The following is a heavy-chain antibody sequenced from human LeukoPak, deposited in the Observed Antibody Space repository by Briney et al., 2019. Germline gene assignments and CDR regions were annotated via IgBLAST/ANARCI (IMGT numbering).Heavy chain of an antibody. D-gene: IGHD4-17*01. Sequence: SQTLSLTCAVSGGSISSGGYSWSWIRQPPGKGLEWIGYIYHSGSTYYNPSLKSRVTISVDRSKDQFSLKLSSVTAADTAVYYCARGTYGDSNLFDYWGQGTLVTVSS. CDR3: ARGTYGDSNLFDY. CDR2: IYHSGST. J-gene: IGHJ4*02. CDR1: GGSISSGGYS. V-gene: IGHV4-30-2*01.